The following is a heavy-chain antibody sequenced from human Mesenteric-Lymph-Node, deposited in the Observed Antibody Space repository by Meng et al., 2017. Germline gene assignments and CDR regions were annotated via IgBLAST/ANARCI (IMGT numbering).Heavy chain of an antibody. J-gene: IGHJ3*02. V-gene: IGHV3-23*04. CDR2: ISESGGST. D-gene: IGHD3-16*01. Sequence: EGLVVECGGGLVQPGGSLGLSCSVSGFTFTDHYMDWVRQAPGKGLEWVSAISESGGSTYYGDSVKGRFTISRDNSKNTLYLQMNSLRAEDTAIYYCAKDRPLRGGPKTFDIWGQGTMVTVSS. CDR3: AKDRPLRGGPKTFDI. CDR1: GFTFTDHY.